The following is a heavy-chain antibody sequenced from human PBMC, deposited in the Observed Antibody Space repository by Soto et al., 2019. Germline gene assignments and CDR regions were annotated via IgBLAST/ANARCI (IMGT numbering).Heavy chain of an antibody. D-gene: IGHD3-22*01. Sequence: PGGSMRLSCAAAGFPSSNAWMSWVRQAQGKGLEWVGRIKGEADGGTTDYAAPVKGRIIISRDHSKDTLYLQMNSLKTEDTAVYYCTTGLSNGYYNFDYWGQGTPVTVSS. CDR2: IKGEADGGTT. CDR1: GFPSSNAW. J-gene: IGHJ4*02. CDR3: TTGLSNGYYNFDY. V-gene: IGHV3-15*01.